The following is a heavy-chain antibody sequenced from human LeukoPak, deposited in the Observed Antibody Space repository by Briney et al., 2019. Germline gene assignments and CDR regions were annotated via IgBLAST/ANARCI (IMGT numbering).Heavy chain of an antibody. CDR2: IYTSGST. D-gene: IGHD2-2*01. Sequence: SETLSLTCTVSGGSISSYYWSWIRQPAGKGLEWIGRIYTSGSTNYNPSLKSRVTMSVDTSKNQFSLKLSSVTAADTAVYYCARDETHPRLHIVVVRAAPENYYYMDVWGKGTTVTVSS. CDR1: GGSISSYY. J-gene: IGHJ6*03. V-gene: IGHV4-4*07. CDR3: ARDETHPRLHIVVVRAAPENYYYMDV.